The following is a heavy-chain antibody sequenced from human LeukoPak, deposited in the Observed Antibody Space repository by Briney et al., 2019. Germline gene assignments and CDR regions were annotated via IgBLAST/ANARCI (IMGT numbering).Heavy chain of an antibody. V-gene: IGHV4-34*01. D-gene: IGHD2-2*01. Sequence: PSETLSLTCAVYGGSFSGYYWSWIRQPPGKGLEWIGEIKHSGSTNYNPSLKSRLTISVDTSKNHFSLKLSSVTAADTAVYYCARAHCSSTSCYHWFFDLWGRGTLVPVSS. J-gene: IGHJ2*01. CDR2: IKHSGST. CDR1: GGSFSGYY. CDR3: ARAHCSSTSCYHWFFDL.